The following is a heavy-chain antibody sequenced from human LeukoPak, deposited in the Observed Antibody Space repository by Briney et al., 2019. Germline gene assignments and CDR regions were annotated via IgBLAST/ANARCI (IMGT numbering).Heavy chain of an antibody. V-gene: IGHV3-11*01. Sequence: GGSLRLSCAASGFTFSDFYMSWIRQAPGKGLEWISYISDRGTTIYYADSVKGRFTISRDNAKNSLHLQMNSLRGEDTAVYYCARDSGYSGLFDPWGQGTLVTVSS. J-gene: IGHJ5*02. D-gene: IGHD5-12*01. CDR1: GFTFSDFY. CDR3: ARDSGYSGLFDP. CDR2: ISDRGTTI.